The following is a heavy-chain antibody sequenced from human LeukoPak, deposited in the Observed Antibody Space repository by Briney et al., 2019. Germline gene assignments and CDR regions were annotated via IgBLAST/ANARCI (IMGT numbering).Heavy chain of an antibody. CDR2: ISSTGSAI. CDR1: GFTFSSYS. CDR3: ARVIGSYGDSAY. V-gene: IGHV3-48*04. Sequence: PGGSLRLSCAASGFTFSSYSINWVRQAPGKGLEWVSYISSTGSAIYYADSVKGRFTISRDNAKNSLYLQMNSLRAEDTAVYYCARVIGSYGDSAYWGQGTLVTVSS. J-gene: IGHJ4*02. D-gene: IGHD3-16*01.